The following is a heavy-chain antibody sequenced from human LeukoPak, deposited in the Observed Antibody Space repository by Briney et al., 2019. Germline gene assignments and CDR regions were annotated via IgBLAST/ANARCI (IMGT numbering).Heavy chain of an antibody. Sequence: GRSLRLSCAASGFTFSSYAMHWVRQAPGKGLEWVAVISYDGSNKYYADSVKGRFTISRDNSKNTLYLQMNSLRAEDTAVYYCAKSPTYGSGSYFDYWGQGTLVTVSS. J-gene: IGHJ4*02. D-gene: IGHD3-10*01. CDR3: AKSPTYGSGSYFDY. V-gene: IGHV3-30-3*02. CDR1: GFTFSSYA. CDR2: ISYDGSNK.